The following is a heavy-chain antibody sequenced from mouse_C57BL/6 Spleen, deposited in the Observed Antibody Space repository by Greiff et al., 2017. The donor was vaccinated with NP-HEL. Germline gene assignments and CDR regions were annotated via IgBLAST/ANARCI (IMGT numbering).Heavy chain of an antibody. V-gene: IGHV1-69*01. CDR2: IDPSDSYT. CDR1: GYTFTSYW. CDR3: ARDYDYDGV. D-gene: IGHD2-4*01. J-gene: IGHJ1*03. Sequence: QVQLQQPGAELVMPGASVKLSCKASGYTFTSYWMHWVKQRPGPGLEWIGEIDPSDSYTNYNQKFKGKSTLTVDKSSSTAYMQLSSLTSEDSAVYYCARDYDYDGVWGTGTTVTVSS.